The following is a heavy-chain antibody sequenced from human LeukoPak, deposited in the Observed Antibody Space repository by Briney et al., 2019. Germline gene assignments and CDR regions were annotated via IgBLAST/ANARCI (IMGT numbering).Heavy chain of an antibody. CDR2: IYDSGST. V-gene: IGHV4-59*08. CDR3: ARYGGGVLWYFDY. D-gene: IGHD3-10*01. Sequence: SETLSLTCTVSGGSISRYYWSWIRQPPGKGLEWIGYIYDSGSTKYSPSLQSRVTTSVDTSRNQFSLKLSSVTAADTAVYYCARYGGGVLWYFDYWGQGTLVTVSS. CDR1: GGSISRYY. J-gene: IGHJ4*02.